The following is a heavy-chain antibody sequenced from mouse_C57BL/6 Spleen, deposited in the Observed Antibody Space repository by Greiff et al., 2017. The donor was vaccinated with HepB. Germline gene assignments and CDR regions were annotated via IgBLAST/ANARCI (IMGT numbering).Heavy chain of an antibody. D-gene: IGHD2-1*01. Sequence: QVHVKQSGPELVKPGASVKISCKASGYAFSSSWMNWVKQRPGKGLEWIGRIYPGDGDTNYNGKFKGKATLTADKSSSTAYMQLSSLTSEDSAVYFCARGALTPYGNYDAMDYWGQGTSVTVSS. CDR3: ARGALTPYGNYDAMDY. CDR2: IYPGDGDT. J-gene: IGHJ4*01. CDR1: GYAFSSSW. V-gene: IGHV1-82*01.